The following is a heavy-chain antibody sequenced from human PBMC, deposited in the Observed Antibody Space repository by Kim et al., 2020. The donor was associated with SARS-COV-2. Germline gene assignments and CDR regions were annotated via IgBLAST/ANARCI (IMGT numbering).Heavy chain of an antibody. D-gene: IGHD2-2*01. CDR2: ISSSGSYI. CDR1: GFTFSTYN. V-gene: IGHV3-21*01. J-gene: IGHJ4*02. CDR3: ARVLTGLAAIGFDS. Sequence: GGSLRLSCVGSGFTFSTYNMNWVRQAPGKGLEWVSSISSSGSYIYFADSLKGRFTISRDNARNSVSLEMNSLRAEDTAIYYCARVLTGLAAIGFDSWGQGTLVTVSS.